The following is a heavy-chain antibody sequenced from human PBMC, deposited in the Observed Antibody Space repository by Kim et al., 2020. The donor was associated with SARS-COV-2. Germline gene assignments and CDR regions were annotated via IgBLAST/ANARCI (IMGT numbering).Heavy chain of an antibody. Sequence: SVKVSCKASGGTFSSYAISWVRQAPGQGLEWMGGIIPIFGTANYAQKFQGRVTITADESTSTAYMELSSLRSEDTAVYYCAAHLSRRSVVAANDERYFDLWGRGPLVTVSS. J-gene: IGHJ2*01. V-gene: IGHV1-69*13. CDR1: GGTFSSYA. CDR2: IIPIFGTA. D-gene: IGHD2-15*01. CDR3: AAHLSRRSVVAANDERYFDL.